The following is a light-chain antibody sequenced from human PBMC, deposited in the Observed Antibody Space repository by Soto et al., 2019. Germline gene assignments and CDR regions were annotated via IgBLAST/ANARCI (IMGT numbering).Light chain of an antibody. Sequence: EIVLIQSPATMSLSPGDSATLSCRASQSVDSYLAWFQQKPGQAPRLLIYDATNRATGIPDRFSGSGSGTDFTLSIRSLEPEDFAVYFCQQSRSWPPITFGQGTRLQIK. CDR3: QQSRSWPPIT. CDR1: QSVDSY. V-gene: IGKV3-11*01. J-gene: IGKJ5*01. CDR2: DAT.